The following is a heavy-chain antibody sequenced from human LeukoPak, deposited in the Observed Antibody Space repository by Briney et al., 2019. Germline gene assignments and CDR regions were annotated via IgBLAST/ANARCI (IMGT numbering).Heavy chain of an antibody. V-gene: IGHV3-11*01. CDR3: ARDGVMAETPFYFDS. CDR1: GFTFSDYY. J-gene: IGHJ4*02. D-gene: IGHD2-21*01. CDR2: ISSSTSNI. Sequence: PGGSLRLSCAASGFTFSDYYMSWIRQAPGKGLEWVAYISSSTSNIFYADSVKGRFTISRDHAKDSVLLQMNSLRVEDTALYFCARDGVMAETPFYFDSWGQGALVTVSS.